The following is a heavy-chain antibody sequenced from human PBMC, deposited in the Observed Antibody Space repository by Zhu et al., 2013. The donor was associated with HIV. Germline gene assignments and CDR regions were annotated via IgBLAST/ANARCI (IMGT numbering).Heavy chain of an antibody. Sequence: QVQLVQSGAEVKKPGSSVKVSCKASGGTFSSYAISWVRQAPGQGLEWMGGIIPIFGTANYAQKFQGRVTITADESTSTAYMELSSLRSEDTAVYYCARGGYCSSTSCKSITMPEDYWGQGTLVTVSS. D-gene: IGHD2-2*01. J-gene: IGHJ4*02. V-gene: IGHV1-69*01. CDR3: ARGGYCSSTSCKSITMPEDY. CDR2: IIPIFGTA. CDR1: GGTFSSYA.